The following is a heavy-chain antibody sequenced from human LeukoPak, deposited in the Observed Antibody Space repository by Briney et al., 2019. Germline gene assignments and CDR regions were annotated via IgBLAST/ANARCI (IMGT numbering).Heavy chain of an antibody. CDR2: ISGSGNST. CDR1: GFTFSSYD. J-gene: IGHJ1*01. D-gene: IGHD5-18*01. CDR3: AKDGTMVTPRYFQH. Sequence: GGSLRLSCAASGFTFSSYDMSWVRQATGKGLEWVSSISGSGNSTYYADSVKGRFTISRDNSRNTLFLQMNSLRAEDTAVYYCAKDGTMVTPRYFQHWGQGTLVTVSS. V-gene: IGHV3-23*01.